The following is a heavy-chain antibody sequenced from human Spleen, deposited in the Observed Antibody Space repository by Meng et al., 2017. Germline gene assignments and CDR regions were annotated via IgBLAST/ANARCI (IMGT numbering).Heavy chain of an antibody. V-gene: IGHV4-59*01. Sequence: LSLTCTVSGGSISSYYWSWIRQPPGKGLEWIGYIYYSGSTNYNPSLKSRVTISVDTSKNQFSLKLSSVTAADTAVYYCARTGYSSSWYNYYYYGMDVWGQGTTVTVSS. D-gene: IGHD6-13*01. CDR2: IYYSGST. J-gene: IGHJ6*02. CDR1: GGSISSYY. CDR3: ARTGYSSSWYNYYYYGMDV.